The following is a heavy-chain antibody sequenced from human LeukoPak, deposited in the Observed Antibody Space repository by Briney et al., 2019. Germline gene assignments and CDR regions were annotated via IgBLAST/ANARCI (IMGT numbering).Heavy chain of an antibody. V-gene: IGHV3-23*01. Sequence: GGSLRLSCAASGFTFSSYAMNWVRQAPGKGLEWVSTISGSGANTYNADSVKGRFTISRDNSKNTLYLQMNSLRAEDTAVYYCARDYYDSSGYYNPLTWDAFDIWGQGTMVTVSS. D-gene: IGHD3-22*01. J-gene: IGHJ3*02. CDR2: ISGSGANT. CDR1: GFTFSSYA. CDR3: ARDYYDSSGYYNPLTWDAFDI.